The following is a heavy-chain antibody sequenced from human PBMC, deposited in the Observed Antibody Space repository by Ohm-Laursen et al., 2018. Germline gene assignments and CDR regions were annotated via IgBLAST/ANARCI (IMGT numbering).Heavy chain of an antibody. CDR2: ISGSGGST. J-gene: IGHJ4*02. D-gene: IGHD2-2*01. CDR1: GFTFNSYA. CDR3: AKAMTRYYFDY. V-gene: IGHV3-23*01. Sequence: SLRLSCTASGFTFNSYAMSWVRQAPGKGLEWVSAISGSGGSTYYADSVKGRFTISRDNSKNTLYLQMNSLRAEDTAVYYCAKAMTRYYFDYWGQGTLVTVSS.